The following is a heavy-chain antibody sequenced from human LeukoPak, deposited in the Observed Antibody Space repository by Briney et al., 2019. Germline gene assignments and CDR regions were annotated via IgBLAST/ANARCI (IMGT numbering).Heavy chain of an antibody. CDR1: GGSISSYY. V-gene: IGHV4-59*01. J-gene: IGHJ4*02. CDR2: IYYSGST. CDR3: ARADRDYFDY. Sequence: SETLSLTCTVSGGSISSYYWSWIRQPPGKGLEWIGYIYYSGSTNYNPSLKSRVTISVDTSKNQFSLKLSSVTAADTAVYYCARADRDYFDYWGQGTLVTVSS.